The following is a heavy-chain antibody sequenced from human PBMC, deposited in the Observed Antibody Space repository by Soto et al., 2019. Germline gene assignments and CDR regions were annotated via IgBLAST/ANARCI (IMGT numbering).Heavy chain of an antibody. CDR1: GFTFSSYW. V-gene: IGHV3-7*01. D-gene: IGHD3-3*01. CDR2: IKQDGSEK. CDR3: ASRVPDVAYYGVFDY. Sequence: PGGSLRLSCAASGFTFSSYWMSWVRQAPGKGLEWVANIKQDGSEKYYVDSVKGRFTISRDNAKNSLYLQMNSLRAEDTAVYYCASRVPDVAYYGVFDYWGQGTLVTVSS. J-gene: IGHJ4*02.